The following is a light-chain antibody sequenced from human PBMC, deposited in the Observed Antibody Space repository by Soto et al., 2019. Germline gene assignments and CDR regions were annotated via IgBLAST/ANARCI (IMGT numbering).Light chain of an antibody. Sequence: QFVLTQPPSVSGAPGQRVTISCTGSSSNIGANSDVHWYQQLTGAAPKLLTYGNTNRPSGVSDRFSASKSGTSASLAITELQAEDEADYFCQSYDDSLSGFYVFGTGTKVTVL. J-gene: IGLJ1*01. CDR2: GNT. CDR1: SSNIGANSD. CDR3: QSYDDSLSGFYV. V-gene: IGLV1-40*01.